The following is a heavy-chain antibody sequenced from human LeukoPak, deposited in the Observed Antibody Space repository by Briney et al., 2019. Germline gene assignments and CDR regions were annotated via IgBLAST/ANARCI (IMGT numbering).Heavy chain of an antibody. CDR2: IYSSGST. D-gene: IGHD4-17*01. J-gene: IGHJ4*02. V-gene: IGHV3-53*01. Sequence: PGGSLRLSCAASVFTVSSNYMNWVRQAPWKGLEWVSVIYSSGSTYYADSVKGRFTISRDNSKNTLYLQMNSLRAEVTAVYYCARDLYGVSHDYWGQGTLVTVSS. CDR1: VFTVSSNY. CDR3: ARDLYGVSHDY.